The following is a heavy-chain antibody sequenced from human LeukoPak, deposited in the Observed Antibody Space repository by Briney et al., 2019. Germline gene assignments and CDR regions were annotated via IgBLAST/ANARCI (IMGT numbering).Heavy chain of an antibody. V-gene: IGHV3-21*01. J-gene: IGHJ4*02. CDR1: GFTFSSYS. CDR2: ISSSSSYI. D-gene: IGHD6-19*01. Sequence: GGSLRLSCAASGFTFSSYSMNWVRQAPGKGLEWVSSISSSSSYIYYADSVKGRFTISRDNAKNSLYLQMNSLRAEDTAVYYCARGVKQWLVRFVYFDYWGQGTLVTVSS. CDR3: ARGVKQWLVRFVYFDY.